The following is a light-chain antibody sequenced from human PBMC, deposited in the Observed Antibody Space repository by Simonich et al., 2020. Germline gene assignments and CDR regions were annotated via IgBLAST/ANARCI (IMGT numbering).Light chain of an antibody. CDR3: QQYNSYSRT. Sequence: DIVMTQSPDSLAVSLGERATINCKSSQSVLYSSNNKNYLALYQQKPGQPPKLLIYWASTRESGVPDRFSGSGSGTDFTLTISSLQAEDVAVYYCQQYNSYSRTFGQGTKVEIK. CDR2: WAS. V-gene: IGKV4-1*01. J-gene: IGKJ1*01. CDR1: QSVLYSSNNKNY.